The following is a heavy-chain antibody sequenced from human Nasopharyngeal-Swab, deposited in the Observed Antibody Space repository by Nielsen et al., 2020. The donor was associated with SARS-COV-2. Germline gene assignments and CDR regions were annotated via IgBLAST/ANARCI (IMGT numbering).Heavy chain of an antibody. CDR1: GGSFSGYY. Sequence: SETLSLTCAVYGGSFSGYYWSWIRQPPGKGLEWIGEINHSGSTNYNPSLKSRVTISVDTSKNQFSLKLSPVTAADTAVYYCARERRWLQGNWFDPWGQGTLVTVSS. J-gene: IGHJ5*02. V-gene: IGHV4-34*01. CDR2: INHSGST. D-gene: IGHD5-24*01. CDR3: ARERRWLQGNWFDP.